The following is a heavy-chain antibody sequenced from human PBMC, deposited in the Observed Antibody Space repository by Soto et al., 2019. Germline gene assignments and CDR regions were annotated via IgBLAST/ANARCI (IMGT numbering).Heavy chain of an antibody. CDR2: VGGNGLDT. CDR3: AGRTGYPFDY. D-gene: IGHD3-9*01. J-gene: IGHJ4*02. V-gene: IGHV3-23*01. Sequence: ESGGGLVQPGGSLRLSCAASGFIFSNYAMNWVRQALGKGLEWVSAVGGNGLDTYYADSVKGRFTISRDNSKNTLYLQMNSLRAEDTAVYYCAGRTGYPFDYWGQGTLVTVSS. CDR1: GFIFSNYA.